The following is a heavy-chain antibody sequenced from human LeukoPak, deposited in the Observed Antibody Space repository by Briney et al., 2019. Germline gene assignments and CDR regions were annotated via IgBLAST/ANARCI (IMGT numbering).Heavy chain of an antibody. D-gene: IGHD2-2*01. Sequence: SETLSPTCTVSGGSISSHYWSWIRQPPGKGLEWIGYIYYSGSTNYNPSLKSRVTISVDTSKNQFSLKLSSVTAADTAVYYWARDGGSSTSWRYYYYYMDVWGKGTTVTVSS. CDR3: ARDGGSSTSWRYYYYYMDV. CDR2: IYYSGST. J-gene: IGHJ6*03. V-gene: IGHV4-59*11. CDR1: GGSISSHY.